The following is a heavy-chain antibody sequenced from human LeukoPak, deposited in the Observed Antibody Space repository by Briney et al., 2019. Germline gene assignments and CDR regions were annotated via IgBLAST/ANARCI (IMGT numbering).Heavy chain of an antibody. CDR2: ISGSGGST. Sequence: GGSLRLSCAASGFTFSSYGMSWVRQAPGKGLEWVSAISGSGGSTYYADSVKGRFTISRDNSKNTLYLQMNSLRAEDTAVYYCAKDGYDYGDLGYFDYWGQGTLVTVSS. D-gene: IGHD4-17*01. V-gene: IGHV3-23*01. J-gene: IGHJ4*02. CDR3: AKDGYDYGDLGYFDY. CDR1: GFTFSSYG.